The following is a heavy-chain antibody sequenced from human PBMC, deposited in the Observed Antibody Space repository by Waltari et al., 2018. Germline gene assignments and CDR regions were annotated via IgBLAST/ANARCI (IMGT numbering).Heavy chain of an antibody. V-gene: IGHV4-34*01. CDR2: INHSGST. D-gene: IGHD3-10*01. CDR3: ARTKRGSGSYSFYYYYYMDV. J-gene: IGHJ6*03. Sequence: PPGKGLEWIGEINHSGSTNYNPSLKSRVAISVDTSKNQFSLKLSSVTAADTAVYYCARTKRGSGSYSFYYYYYMDVWGKGTTVTVSS.